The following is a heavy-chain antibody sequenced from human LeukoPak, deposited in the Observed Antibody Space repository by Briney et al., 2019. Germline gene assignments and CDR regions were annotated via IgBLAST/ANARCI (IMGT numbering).Heavy chain of an antibody. CDR3: ARDGEAASGYASGGFDS. CDR2: IKSDESST. CDR1: GFTFSRSW. V-gene: IGHV3-74*01. J-gene: IGHJ4*02. D-gene: IGHD5-12*01. Sequence: PGGSLRLSCAASGFTFSRSWMHWVRQAPGEGLVWVSRIKSDESSTTYADSVKGRFTISRDNAKNTVYLQMNSLRVEDTAVHYCARDGEAASGYASGGFDSWGQGTLVTVSS.